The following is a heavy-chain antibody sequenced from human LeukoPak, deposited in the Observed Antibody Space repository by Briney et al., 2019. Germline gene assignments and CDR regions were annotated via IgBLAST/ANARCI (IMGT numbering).Heavy chain of an antibody. CDR1: GFAFSSYS. CDR2: ISSSSSYI. D-gene: IGHD6-25*01. CDR3: ARGIGSENWFDP. J-gene: IGHJ5*02. Sequence: GGSLRLSCAASGFAFSSYSMNWVRQAPGKGLEWVSSISSSSSYIYYADSVKGRFTISRDNAKNSLYLQMNSLRAEDTAVYYCARGIGSENWFDPWGQGTLVTVSS. V-gene: IGHV3-21*01.